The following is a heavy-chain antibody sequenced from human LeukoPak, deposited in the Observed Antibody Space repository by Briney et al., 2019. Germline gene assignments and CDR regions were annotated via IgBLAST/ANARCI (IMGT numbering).Heavy chain of an antibody. CDR2: INSDGRST. CDR3: VRERPNDVEHYYYDSTGTGVDY. D-gene: IGHD3-22*01. CDR1: GFTFSRYW. Sequence: GGSLRLSCVASGFTFSRYWMHWVRQAPGKGLVWVSRINSDGRSTNYADSVKGRFSISRDNAENTLYLQMNSLRVEDTAVYYCVRERPNDVEHYYYDSTGTGVDYWGQGTLVTVSS. V-gene: IGHV3-74*01. J-gene: IGHJ4*02.